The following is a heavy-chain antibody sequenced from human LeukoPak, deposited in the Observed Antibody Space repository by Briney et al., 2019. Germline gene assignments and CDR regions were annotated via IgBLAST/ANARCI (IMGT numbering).Heavy chain of an antibody. CDR3: AKDRVSRVGASPFDY. V-gene: IGHV3-23*01. Sequence: GGSLRLSCAASGFTFSSYAMSWVRQAPGKGLEWVSAISGSGGSTYYADSVKGRFTISRDNSKNTLYLQMNSLRAEDTAVYYRAKDRVSRVGASPFDYWGQGTLVTVSS. CDR2: ISGSGGST. D-gene: IGHD1-26*01. CDR1: GFTFSSYA. J-gene: IGHJ4*02.